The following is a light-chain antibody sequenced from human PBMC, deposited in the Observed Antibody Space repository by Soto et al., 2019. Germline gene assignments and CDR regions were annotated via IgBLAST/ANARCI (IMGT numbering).Light chain of an antibody. Sequence: EIVMTQSPATLSVSPGERATLSCRASQSVGNTVGWYQQKPGQAPRLLIYGASTRANSIPARFSGSGSGTEFTLTISSLQSEDFAVYYCQQYKDWPTTFGQGTKVEI. CDR3: QQYKDWPTT. J-gene: IGKJ1*01. V-gene: IGKV3-15*01. CDR1: QSVGNT. CDR2: GAS.